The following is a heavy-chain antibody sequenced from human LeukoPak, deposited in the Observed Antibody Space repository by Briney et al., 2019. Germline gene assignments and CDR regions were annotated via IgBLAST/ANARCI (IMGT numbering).Heavy chain of an antibody. V-gene: IGHV4-38-2*02. CDR3: ASDENNISWFYY. J-gene: IGHJ4*02. Sequence: SETLSLTCTVSGSSITNTYYWGWIRQPPGKGLEWIGTVYRSTATYYNPSLESRVSISVDTSKNQFSLKLNSVTAADTAVYYCASDENNISWFYYWGQGTLVTVSS. CDR2: VYRSTAT. CDR1: GSSITNTYY. D-gene: IGHD1-14*01.